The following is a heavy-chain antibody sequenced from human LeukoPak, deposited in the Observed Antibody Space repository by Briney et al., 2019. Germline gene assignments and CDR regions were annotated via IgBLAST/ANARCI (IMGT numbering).Heavy chain of an antibody. V-gene: IGHV3-7*01. D-gene: IGHD6-13*01. CDR1: GLTFSSYW. CDR2: IKQDGSEK. J-gene: IGHJ4*02. CDR3: AKAGSSWYEY. Sequence: PGGSLRLSCAASGLTFSSYWMSWVRQAPGKGLEWVANIKQDGSEKYYVDSLKGRFTISRDNAKNSLYLQMNSLRAEDTAVYYCAKAGSSWYEYWGQGTLVTVSS.